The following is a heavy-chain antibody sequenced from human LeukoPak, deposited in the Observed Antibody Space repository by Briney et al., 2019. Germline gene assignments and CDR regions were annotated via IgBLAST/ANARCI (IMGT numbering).Heavy chain of an antibody. CDR3: ARGRITMVRGVIRDYYYYYMAV. J-gene: IGHJ6*03. CDR1: GYTFTSYG. CDR2: ISAYNGNT. D-gene: IGHD3-10*01. V-gene: IGHV1-18*01. Sequence: GASVKVSCKASGYTFTSYGISWVRQAPGQGLEWMGWISAYNGNTNYAQKLQGRVTMTTDTSASTAYMELSSLRSEDTAVYYCARGRITMVRGVIRDYYYYYMAVWGKGTTVTISS.